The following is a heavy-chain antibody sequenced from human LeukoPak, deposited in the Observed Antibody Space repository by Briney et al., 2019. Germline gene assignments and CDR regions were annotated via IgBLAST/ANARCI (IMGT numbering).Heavy chain of an antibody. D-gene: IGHD2-15*01. V-gene: IGHV1-2*02. Sequence: ASVKVSCKASGYTFTGYYMHWVRQAPGQGLEWMGWINPNSGGTNYAQKFQGRVTMTRDTSISTAYMELSRLRSDDTAVYYCARDRRSLYRISRAFDIWGQGTMVTVSS. J-gene: IGHJ3*02. CDR3: ARDRRSLYRISRAFDI. CDR1: GYTFTGYY. CDR2: INPNSGGT.